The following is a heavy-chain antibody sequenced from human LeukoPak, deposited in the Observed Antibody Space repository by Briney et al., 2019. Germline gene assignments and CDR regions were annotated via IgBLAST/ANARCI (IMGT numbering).Heavy chain of an antibody. J-gene: IGHJ6*03. Sequence: GGSLRLSCAASGFTFSSYAMHWVRQAPGKGLEWVTLISYDGSNKYYADSVKGRFTISRDNSKNTLYLQMNSLRAEDTAVYYCAKEGVFGVAPYYMDVWGKGTTVTVSS. CDR1: GFTFSSYA. D-gene: IGHD3-3*01. CDR2: ISYDGSNK. CDR3: AKEGVFGVAPYYMDV. V-gene: IGHV3-30-3*01.